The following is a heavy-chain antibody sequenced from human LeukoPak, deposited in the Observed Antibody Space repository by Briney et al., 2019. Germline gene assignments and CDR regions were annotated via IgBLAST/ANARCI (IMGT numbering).Heavy chain of an antibody. J-gene: IGHJ4*02. CDR3: VRDRTKYCSSTSCPLDY. D-gene: IGHD2-2*01. V-gene: IGHV1-2*02. Sequence: ASVKVSRKASGYTFTGYYIHWVRQAPGQGLEWMGWINPYSGGTNYAQKFQGRVTMTRDTSISTAYMELSRLRSDDTAVYYCVRDRTKYCSSTSCPLDYWGQGTLVTVSS. CDR1: GYTFTGYY. CDR2: INPYSGGT.